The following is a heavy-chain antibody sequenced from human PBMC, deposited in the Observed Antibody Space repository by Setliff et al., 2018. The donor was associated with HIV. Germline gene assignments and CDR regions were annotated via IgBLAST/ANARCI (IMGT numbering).Heavy chain of an antibody. D-gene: IGHD6-13*01. CDR3: ARDCRVGWVFTYGMDV. CDR1: GFTFSSYA. J-gene: IGHJ6*02. CDR2: ISGSGGST. Sequence: GGSLRLSCAASGFTFSSYAMSWVRQAPGKGLEWVSAISGSGGSTYYADSVKGRFTISRDNSKNTLYLQMNSLRAEDTAVYYCARDCRVGWVFTYGMDVWGQGTLVT. V-gene: IGHV3-23*01.